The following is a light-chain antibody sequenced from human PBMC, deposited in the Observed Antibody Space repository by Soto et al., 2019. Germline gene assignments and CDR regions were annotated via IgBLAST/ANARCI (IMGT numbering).Light chain of an antibody. J-gene: IGKJ5*01. CDR3: QQRKYWPPLT. CDR1: QNVDIY. CDR2: DAS. Sequence: ETVLTQSPATLSLSRGETATLSCRASQNVDIYVAWYQQKPGQAPRLLIYDASNRATGIPARFSGSGSGTDFTLTISSLEPEDFAVYYCQQRKYWPPLTFGQGTRLE. V-gene: IGKV3-11*01.